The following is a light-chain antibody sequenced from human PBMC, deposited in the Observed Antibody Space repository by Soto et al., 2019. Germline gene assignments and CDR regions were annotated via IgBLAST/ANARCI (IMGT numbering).Light chain of an antibody. CDR3: QHYNSYSEA. CDR2: KAS. V-gene: IGKV1-5*03. CDR1: QTISSW. Sequence: DLQRTQSPSTLSGSVGDIVPITCRASQTISSWLAWYQQKPGKAPKLLIYKASTLKSGVPSRFSGSGSGTEFTLTISSLQPDDFATYYCQHYNSYSEAFGQGTKVDIK. J-gene: IGKJ1*01.